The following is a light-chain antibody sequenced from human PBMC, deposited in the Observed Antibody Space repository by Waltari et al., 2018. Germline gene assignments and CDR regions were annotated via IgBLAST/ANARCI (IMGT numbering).Light chain of an antibody. Sequence: SYVLTQPPSVSVAPGETARLTCGGKNIAGKSVHWYRQRPGQAPVLVLSSDSDRPSGIPDRLSGSNSRNTATLTISRVEAGDEADYYCQVWDANTDPGVFGTGTEVTVL. CDR2: SDS. V-gene: IGLV3-21*01. CDR3: QVWDANTDPGV. CDR1: NIAGKS. J-gene: IGLJ1*01.